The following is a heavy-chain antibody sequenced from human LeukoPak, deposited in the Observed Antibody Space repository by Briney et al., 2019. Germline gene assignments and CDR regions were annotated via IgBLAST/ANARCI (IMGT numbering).Heavy chain of an antibody. CDR2: IDSNGRTI. V-gene: IGHV3-74*01. CDR1: GFTFSSYW. CDR3: AKDFVGPDDY. Sequence: GGSLRLSCAASGFTFSSYWMHWVRQAPGKGLVWVSRIDSNGRTINYADSVKGRFTISRDNANSMLYLQMNSLRAEDSAVYYCAKDFVGPDDYWGQRTLVTVSS. D-gene: IGHD1-26*01. J-gene: IGHJ4*02.